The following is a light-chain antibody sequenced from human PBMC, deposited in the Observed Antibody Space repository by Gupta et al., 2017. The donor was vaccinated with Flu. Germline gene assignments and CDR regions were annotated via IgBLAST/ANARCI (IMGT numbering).Light chain of an antibody. CDR1: QNINNF. Sequence: DIQMTQSPSSLSASVGDRVTITCRASQNINNFLNWYQQKSGKAPKVLIYAASVLESGVPSRFSGSASGTDFTLTSSSLQPEDFATYYCQQSSSIPWTFGPGTKVEMK. V-gene: IGKV1-39*01. CDR3: QQSSSIPWT. J-gene: IGKJ1*01. CDR2: AAS.